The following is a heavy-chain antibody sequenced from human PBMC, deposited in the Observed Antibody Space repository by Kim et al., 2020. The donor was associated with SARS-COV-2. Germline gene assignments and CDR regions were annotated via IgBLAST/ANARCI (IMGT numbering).Heavy chain of an antibody. V-gene: IGHV3-23*01. D-gene: IGHD3-22*01. Sequence: ADSVKGRFTISRDNSKNTLYLQMNSLRAEDTAVYYSAKVYYDSSGQDAGYWGQGTLVTVSS. J-gene: IGHJ4*02. CDR3: AKVYYDSSGQDAGY.